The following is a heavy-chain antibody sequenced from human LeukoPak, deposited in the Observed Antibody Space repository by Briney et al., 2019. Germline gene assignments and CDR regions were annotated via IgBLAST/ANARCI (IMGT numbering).Heavy chain of an antibody. J-gene: IGHJ6*03. V-gene: IGHV4-38-2*02. CDR3: ARADYSSTWSHDYYYMDV. Sequence: SETLSLTCTVSGYSISSGYYWGWIRQPPGEGLEWTGSIYHSGSTYYNPSLKSRVTISVDTSKNQFSLKLSSVTAADTAVYYCARADYSSTWSHDYYYMDVWGKGTTVTVSS. D-gene: IGHD6-13*01. CDR2: IYHSGST. CDR1: GYSISSGYY.